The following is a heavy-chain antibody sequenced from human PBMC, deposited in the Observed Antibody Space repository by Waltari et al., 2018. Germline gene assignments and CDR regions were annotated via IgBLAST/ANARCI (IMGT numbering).Heavy chain of an antibody. D-gene: IGHD5-12*01. CDR3: ARGDSGYPDY. Sequence: QVQLQESGPGLVKPSETLSLTCTFSGGSFSRSYWSWIRQPPGKGLEWIGYIYYSGSTNYNPSLKSRVTISVDTSKNQFSLKLSSVTAADTAVYYCARGDSGYPDYWGQGTLVTVSS. V-gene: IGHV4-59*01. J-gene: IGHJ4*02. CDR2: IYYSGST. CDR1: GGSFSRSY.